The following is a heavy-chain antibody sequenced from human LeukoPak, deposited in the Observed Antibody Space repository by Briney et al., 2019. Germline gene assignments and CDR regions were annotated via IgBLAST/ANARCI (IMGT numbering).Heavy chain of an antibody. CDR1: DGSFSGYY. CDR2: INHIGTT. Sequence: SETLSLTCAVYDGSFSGYYWSLIRQSPGKGLEWIGEINHIGTTNHNPSLKSRVTISVDTSKNQSSLKLSSVTAADTAVYYCARQGGGTLGGYYFYGMDVWGQGTTVTVSS. V-gene: IGHV4-34*01. CDR3: ARQGGGTLGGYYFYGMDV. D-gene: IGHD3-10*01. J-gene: IGHJ6*02.